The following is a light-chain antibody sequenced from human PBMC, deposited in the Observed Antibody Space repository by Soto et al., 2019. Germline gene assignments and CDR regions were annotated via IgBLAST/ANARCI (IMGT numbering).Light chain of an antibody. CDR1: SSDVGGYNY. J-gene: IGLJ1*01. V-gene: IGLV2-14*01. Sequence: QSVLTQPASVSGSPGQSITISCTGTSSDVGGYNYVSWYQQHPGKAPKLMIYDISNRPSGVSNRFSGSKSGNMASLTISGLQADDEADYYCSSYTSSSTRVFGTGTKLTVL. CDR3: SSYTSSSTRV. CDR2: DIS.